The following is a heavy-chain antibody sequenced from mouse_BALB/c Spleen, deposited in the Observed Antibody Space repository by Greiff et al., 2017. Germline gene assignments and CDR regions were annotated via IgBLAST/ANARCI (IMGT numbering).Heavy chain of an antibody. CDR3: ATLYDGYPWFAY. CDR2: ISSGGST. CDR1: GFTFSSYA. V-gene: IGHV5-6-5*01. J-gene: IGHJ3*01. D-gene: IGHD2-3*01. Sequence: EVQVVESGGGLVKPGGSLKLSCAASGFTFSSYAMSWVRQTPEKRLEWVASISSGGSTYYPDSVKGRFTISRDNARNILYLQMSSLRSEDTAMYYCATLYDGYPWFAYWGQGTLVTVSA.